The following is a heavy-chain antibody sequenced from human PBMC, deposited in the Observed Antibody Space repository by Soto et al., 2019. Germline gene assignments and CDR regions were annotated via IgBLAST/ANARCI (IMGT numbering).Heavy chain of an antibody. D-gene: IGHD3-10*01. CDR3: ARAAALLWFGELSGMDV. V-gene: IGHV1-46*01. J-gene: IGHJ6*02. Sequence: QVQLVQSGAEVKKPGASVKVSCKASGYTFTSYYMHWVRQAPGQGLEWMGIINPSGGSTSYAQKFQGCVTMTRDSSTSTVYMELSSLRSEDTAEYYCARAAALLWFGELSGMDVWGQGTTVTVSS. CDR2: INPSGGST. CDR1: GYTFTSYY.